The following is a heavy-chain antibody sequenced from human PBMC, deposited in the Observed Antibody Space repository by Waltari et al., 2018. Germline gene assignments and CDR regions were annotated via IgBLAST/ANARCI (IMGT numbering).Heavy chain of an antibody. Sequence: EVQLLESGGGLVQPGGSLRLSCAASGFTFSSYAMTCVRQAPGRGLEWVSAITGGGGDTYYADSVKGRFTISRDNSKNTVYLQMNSLRVEDTAVYYCAKDRTGTFDYWGQGTLVTVSS. V-gene: IGHV3-23*01. CDR2: ITGGGGDT. CDR1: GFTFSSYA. CDR3: AKDRTGTFDY. J-gene: IGHJ4*02. D-gene: IGHD1-1*01.